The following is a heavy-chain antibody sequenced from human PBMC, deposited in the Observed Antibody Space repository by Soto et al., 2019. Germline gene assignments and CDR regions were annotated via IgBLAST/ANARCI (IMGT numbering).Heavy chain of an antibody. CDR2: INAGNGNT. J-gene: IGHJ6*03. CDR1: GYTFTSYA. CDR3: ARGYCSSTNCYPYYYYYMDV. Sequence: ASVKVSCKASGYTFTSYAMHWVRQAPGQRLEWMGWINAGNGNTKYSQKFPGRVTITRDTSASTAYMELSSLRSEDTAVYYCARGYCSSTNCYPYYYYYMDVWGKGTTVTGSS. V-gene: IGHV1-3*01. D-gene: IGHD2-2*01.